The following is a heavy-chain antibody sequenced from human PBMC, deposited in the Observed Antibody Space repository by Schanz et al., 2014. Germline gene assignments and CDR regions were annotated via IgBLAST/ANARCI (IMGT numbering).Heavy chain of an antibody. Sequence: QVQMVESGGGVVQPGRSLRLSCAASGFAFSVYGMHWVRQAPGKGPEWVAVIWSDGSTKYYADSVKGRFTISRDNSKNALYLQMNSLRADATAVYFCARAHGNNWYGKGLDYWGQGTQVTVSS. V-gene: IGHV3-33*01. CDR2: IWSDGSTK. J-gene: IGHJ4*02. D-gene: IGHD1-1*01. CDR1: GFAFSVYG. CDR3: ARAHGNNWYGKGLDY.